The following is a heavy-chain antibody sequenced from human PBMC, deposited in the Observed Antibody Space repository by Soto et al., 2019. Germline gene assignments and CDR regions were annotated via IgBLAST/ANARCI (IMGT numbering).Heavy chain of an antibody. CDR3: AREIGQWLLSD. Sequence: QVQLVQSGAEVKKPGASVKVSCKASGYIFTSHGISWVRQAPGQGLEWMGRISTYNGNTEYAQKLQGRVTMTTDTSSSIAYMELRSLRSDDTAVYYCAREIGQWLLSDWGQGTLVTVSS. CDR1: GYIFTSHG. CDR2: ISTYNGNT. D-gene: IGHD6-19*01. V-gene: IGHV1-18*01. J-gene: IGHJ1*01.